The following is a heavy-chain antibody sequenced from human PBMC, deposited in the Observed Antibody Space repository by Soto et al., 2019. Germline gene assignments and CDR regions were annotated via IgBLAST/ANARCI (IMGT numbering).Heavy chain of an antibody. CDR2: ISYDGSNK. Sequence: GGSLRLSCAASGFTFSSYGMHWVRQAPGKGLEWVAVISYDGSNKYYADSVKGRFTISRDNSKNTLYLQMNSLRAEDTAVYYCAKSPGEVKVAGPIEYWGQGTLVTVSS. D-gene: IGHD6-19*01. CDR1: GFTFSSYG. CDR3: AKSPGEVKVAGPIEY. V-gene: IGHV3-30*18. J-gene: IGHJ4*02.